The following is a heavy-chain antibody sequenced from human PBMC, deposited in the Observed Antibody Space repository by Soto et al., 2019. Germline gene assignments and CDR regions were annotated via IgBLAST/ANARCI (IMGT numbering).Heavy chain of an antibody. V-gene: IGHV4-34*01. Sequence: SETLSLTCSIYSGSFSGYYWSCIRQPPGKGLEWIGEISQSGNTNYSPSLKSRVSISIDTSKKQFSLNLASLSAADTAVYYCERAPKVSGSSNTRPDFWGQGTLVTVSS. D-gene: IGHD6-6*01. CDR1: SGSFSGYY. J-gene: IGHJ4*01. CDR3: ERAPKVSGSSNTRPDF. CDR2: ISQSGNT.